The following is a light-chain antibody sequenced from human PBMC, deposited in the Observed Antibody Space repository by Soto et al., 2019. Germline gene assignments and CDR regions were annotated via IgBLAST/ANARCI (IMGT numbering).Light chain of an antibody. J-gene: IGKJ4*01. Sequence: EIVLTQSPGTLSLSPGERATLSCRASQSISSSYLAWYQQKPGQAPRLLIYGSSSRATDIPDRFSGSGSGTDFTLTISRLEPEDFAVYQCQQYGSSPLTFGGGTKVDIK. CDR2: GSS. CDR3: QQYGSSPLT. V-gene: IGKV3-20*01. CDR1: QSISSSY.